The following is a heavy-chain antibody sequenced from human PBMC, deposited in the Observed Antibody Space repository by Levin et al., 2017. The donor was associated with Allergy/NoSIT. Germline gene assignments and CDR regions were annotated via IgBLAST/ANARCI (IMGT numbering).Heavy chain of an antibody. D-gene: IGHD5-18*01. Sequence: GGSLRLSCVASGLTFSKYEMNWVRQAPGKGLEWVSFINTGGSTMHYADSVKGRFTISRDNTKNSLYLQMNSLRAEDTAVYYCASDTPGSSDGFRYWGQGTLVTVSS. CDR3: ASDTPGSSDGFRY. V-gene: IGHV3-48*03. CDR1: GLTFSKYE. CDR2: INTGGSTM. J-gene: IGHJ4*02.